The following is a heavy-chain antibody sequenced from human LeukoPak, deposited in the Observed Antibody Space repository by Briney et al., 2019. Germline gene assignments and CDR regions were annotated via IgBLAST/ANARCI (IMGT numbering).Heavy chain of an antibody. CDR1: GFTFSSYE. CDR2: IISSGDTI. V-gene: IGHV3-48*03. D-gene: IGHD6-13*01. J-gene: IGHJ4*02. CDR3: ARTRAAVFDY. Sequence: GGSLRLSCAASGFTFSSYEMNWVRQAPGKGLEWVSYIISSGDTIYYADSVKGRFTISRDNAKNSVYLQMNSLRAEDTAVYYCARTRAAVFDYWGQGTLVTVSS.